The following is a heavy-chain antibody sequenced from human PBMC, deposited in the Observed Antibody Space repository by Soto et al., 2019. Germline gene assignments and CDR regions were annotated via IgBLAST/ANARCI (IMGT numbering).Heavy chain of an antibody. D-gene: IGHD3-10*01. J-gene: IGHJ4*02. CDR3: ARYWYGSGTHYPFDS. CDR2: IYYSGST. Sequence: SETLSLTCTVSDGSISSYYWSWIRQPPGKGLEWIGYIYYSGSTDHNPSLKSRVTISVDTSKNQFSLKLSSVTAADTAVYFCARYWYGSGTHYPFDSWGQGTLVTSPQ. CDR1: DGSISSYY. V-gene: IGHV4-59*08.